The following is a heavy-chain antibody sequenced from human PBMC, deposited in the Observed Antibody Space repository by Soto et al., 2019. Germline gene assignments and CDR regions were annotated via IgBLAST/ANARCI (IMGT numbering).Heavy chain of an antibody. D-gene: IGHD3-16*01. CDR1: GYTFTDYY. Sequence: QVQLVQSGAEVKKPGASVKVSCKASGYTFTDYYIHWVRQAPGQGLEWMGLINPSGGSASYAQKFRGRVTMTRDTSTSTVYMELSSLRSEDTAVDYCARDHPLGGGPKRDFEYWGQGTLVTVSS. CDR3: ARDHPLGGGPKRDFEY. CDR2: INPSGGSA. J-gene: IGHJ4*02. V-gene: IGHV1-46*01.